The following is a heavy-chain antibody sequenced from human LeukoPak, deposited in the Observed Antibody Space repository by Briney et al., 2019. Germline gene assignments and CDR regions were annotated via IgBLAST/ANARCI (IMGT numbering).Heavy chain of an antibody. D-gene: IGHD3-22*01. V-gene: IGHV4-34*01. Sequence: SETLSLTCAVYGGSFSGYYWSWIRQPPGKGLEWIGEINHSGSTNYNPSLKSRVTISVDTSKNQFSLKLSSVTAADTAVYYCARAPAARKNYYDSSGSRRYAFDIWGQGTMVTVSS. J-gene: IGHJ3*02. CDR3: ARAPAARKNYYDSSGSRRYAFDI. CDR2: INHSGST. CDR1: GGSFSGYY.